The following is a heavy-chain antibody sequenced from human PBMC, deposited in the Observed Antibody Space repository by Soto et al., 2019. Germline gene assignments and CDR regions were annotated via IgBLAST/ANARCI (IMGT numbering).Heavy chain of an antibody. CDR2: IYTSGST. CDR1: GGSISSYY. V-gene: IGHV4-4*07. J-gene: IGHJ4*02. CDR3: ASRDPGTSVDY. Sequence: SETLSLTCTVSGGSISSYYWSWIRQPAGKGLEWIGRIYTSGSTNYNPSLKSRVTMSVDTSENQFSLKVTSLTAADTAVYYCASRDPGTSVDYWGQGTLVTVSS. D-gene: IGHD1-7*01.